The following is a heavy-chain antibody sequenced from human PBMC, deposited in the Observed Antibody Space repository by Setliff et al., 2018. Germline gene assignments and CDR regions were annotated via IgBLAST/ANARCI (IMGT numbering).Heavy chain of an antibody. CDR3: ARGPSSGSYSDAFDI. CDR2: IWNDGSSK. CDR1: GFTFSNYG. D-gene: IGHD1-26*01. V-gene: IGHV3-33*01. Sequence: GGSLRLSCVASGFTFSNYGMHWVRQAPGKGLEWVALIWNDGSSKFYADSVKGRFTVSRDNAKNSLYLQMNSLRAEDTAVYYCARGPSSGSYSDAFDIWGQGTMVT. J-gene: IGHJ3*02.